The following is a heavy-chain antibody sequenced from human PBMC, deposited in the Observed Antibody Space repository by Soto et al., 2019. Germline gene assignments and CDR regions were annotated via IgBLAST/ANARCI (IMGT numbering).Heavy chain of an antibody. Sequence: GASVKVRCEASGYSFTSYGISWVRRAPGQGLEWMGWISPYNGHTQFVQRFQGRVSMTTDTSTKTAYMELRNLRSDDTAHYYCARDLTIVPATHPRLENYGMDVWGQGTTVTVSS. J-gene: IGHJ6*02. CDR3: ARDLTIVPATHPRLENYGMDV. CDR1: GYSFTSYG. D-gene: IGHD2-2*01. CDR2: ISPYNGHT. V-gene: IGHV1-18*01.